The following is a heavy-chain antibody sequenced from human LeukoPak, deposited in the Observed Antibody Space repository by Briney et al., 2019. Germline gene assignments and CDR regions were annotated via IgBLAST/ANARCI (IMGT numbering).Heavy chain of an antibody. CDR2: ISYDGSNK. Sequence: GGSLRLSCAASGFTFSSYAMHWVRQAPGKGLEWVAVISYDGSNKYYADSVKGRFTISRDNSKNTLYLQMNSVRAEDTAVYYCERDLEVVVTAILDYWGQGTLVTVSS. J-gene: IGHJ4*02. CDR3: ERDLEVVVTAILDY. D-gene: IGHD2-21*02. CDR1: GFTFSSYA. V-gene: IGHV3-30*04.